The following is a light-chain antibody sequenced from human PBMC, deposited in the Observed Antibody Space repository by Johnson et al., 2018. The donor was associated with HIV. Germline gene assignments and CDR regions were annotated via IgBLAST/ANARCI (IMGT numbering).Light chain of an antibody. Sequence: QSVLTQPPSVSAAPGQKVTISCSGSSSNIGNNYVPWYQQLPGTAPKLLIYENNKRPSGIPDRFSGSKFGTSATLGITGLQPADEADYYCGTWDSSLSAAGVFGTGTKVTVL. J-gene: IGLJ1*01. CDR2: ENN. V-gene: IGLV1-51*02. CDR3: GTWDSSLSAAGV. CDR1: SSNIGNNY.